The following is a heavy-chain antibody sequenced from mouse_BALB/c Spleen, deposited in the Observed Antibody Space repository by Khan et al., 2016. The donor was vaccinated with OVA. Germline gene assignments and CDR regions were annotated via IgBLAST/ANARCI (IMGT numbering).Heavy chain of an antibody. J-gene: IGHJ4*01. V-gene: IGHV5-17*02. CDR2: ISSGSNTI. CDR1: GFTLSSFG. D-gene: IGHD2-3*01. CDR3: TRRRIYDGYYGGAMDY. Sequence: EVELVESGGGLVQPGGSRKLSCAASGFTLSSFGMHWVRQAPEKGLEWVAYISSGSNTINYADTVKGRSTITRDNSQNTPFLQMTSLRSEDKAMYYCTRRRIYDGYYGGAMDYWGQGTSVTVSA.